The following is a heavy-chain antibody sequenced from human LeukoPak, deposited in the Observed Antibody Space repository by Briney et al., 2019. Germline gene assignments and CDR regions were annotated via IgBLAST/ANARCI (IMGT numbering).Heavy chain of an antibody. CDR1: GASVRGYY. V-gene: IGHV3-15*01. J-gene: IGHJ6*03. D-gene: IGHD6-19*01. CDR3: TTGGKTRSSGWYFNLYYYYYYMDV. Sequence: PSETLSLTCTVSGASVRGYYWSWIRQPPGKGLEWVGRIKSKTDGGTTDYAAPVKGRFTISRDDSKNTLYLQMNSLKTEDTAVYYCTTGGKTRSSGWYFNLYYYYYYMDVWGKGTTVTVSS. CDR2: IKSKTDGGTT.